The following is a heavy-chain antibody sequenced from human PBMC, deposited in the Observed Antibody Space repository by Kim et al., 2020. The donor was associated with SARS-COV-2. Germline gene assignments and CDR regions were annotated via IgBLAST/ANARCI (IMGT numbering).Heavy chain of an antibody. Sequence: SFQGHVTISADKSISTAYLQWSSLKASDTAMYYCARHCSGGSCYSDWFDPWGQGTLVTVSS. J-gene: IGHJ5*02. D-gene: IGHD2-15*01. V-gene: IGHV5-10-1*01. CDR3: ARHCSGGSCYSDWFDP.